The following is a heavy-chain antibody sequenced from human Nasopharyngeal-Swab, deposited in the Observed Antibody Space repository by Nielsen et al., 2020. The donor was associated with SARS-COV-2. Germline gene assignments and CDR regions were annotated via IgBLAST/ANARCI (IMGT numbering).Heavy chain of an antibody. Sequence: GESLKISCAASGFTFSSYAMSWVRPAPGKGLEWVSVIYSGGSSTYYADSVKGRFTISRDNAKNSLYLQMNSLRAEDTAVYYCARDRSSSGWYEVDYWGQGTLVTVSS. J-gene: IGHJ4*02. CDR3: ARDRSSSGWYEVDY. D-gene: IGHD6-19*01. CDR2: IYSGGSST. V-gene: IGHV3-23*03. CDR1: GFTFSSYA.